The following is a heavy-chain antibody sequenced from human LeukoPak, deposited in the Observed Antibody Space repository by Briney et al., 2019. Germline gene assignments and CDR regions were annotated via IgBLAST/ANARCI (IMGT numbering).Heavy chain of an antibody. V-gene: IGHV1-18*01. CDR1: GYTFTSYG. J-gene: IGHJ5*02. CDR3: ARGGRYDFWSAFNWFDP. CDR2: VSAYNGNT. D-gene: IGHD3-3*01. Sequence: ASEKVSCKASGYTFTSYGISWVRQAPGQGLEGMGWVSAYNGNTNYAQKLQGRVTMTTDTSTSTAYMELRSLRSDDTAVYYCARGGRYDFWSAFNWFDPWGQGTLVTVSS.